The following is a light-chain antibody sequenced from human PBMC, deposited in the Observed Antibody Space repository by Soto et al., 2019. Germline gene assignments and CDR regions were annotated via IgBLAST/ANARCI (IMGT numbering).Light chain of an antibody. CDR2: DAS. CDR1: QSVSSY. Sequence: EIVLTLSSATLSLSPGQSATLACRASQSVSSYLAWYQQKLGQAPRLLIYDASNRATGIPARFSGSGYGTDFNLTISSLETEDFAVYYCQQRSNWQITFGQGTRLEIK. V-gene: IGKV3-11*01. J-gene: IGKJ5*01. CDR3: QQRSNWQIT.